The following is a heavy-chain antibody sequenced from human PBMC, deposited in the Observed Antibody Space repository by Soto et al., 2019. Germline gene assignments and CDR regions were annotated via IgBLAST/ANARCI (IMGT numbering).Heavy chain of an antibody. J-gene: IGHJ4*02. CDR2: ISSSSSYI. CDR3: ARDYYYDSSGYYAGFDY. D-gene: IGHD3-22*01. Sequence: GGSLRLSCVASGLNLIDYTIHWVRQAPGKGLEWVSLISSSSSYIDYADSVKGRFTISRDNAKNSLYLQMNSLRAEDTAVYYCARDYYYDSSGYYAGFDYWGQGTLDTVSS. V-gene: IGHV3-21*01. CDR1: GLNLIDYT.